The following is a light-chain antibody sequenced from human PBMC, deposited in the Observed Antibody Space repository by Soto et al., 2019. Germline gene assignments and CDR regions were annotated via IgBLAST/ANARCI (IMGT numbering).Light chain of an antibody. V-gene: IGKV3-15*01. CDR1: QSVSSN. CDR3: QRYSDWPPWT. Sequence: EIVMTQSPATLSVSPGERATLSCRASQSVSSNLAWYQQKPGQAPRLLIYDASIRATGIPDRFSGSGSGTEFTLTITGLQSEDFAVYYCQRYSDWPPWTFGQGTKVDIK. CDR2: DAS. J-gene: IGKJ1*01.